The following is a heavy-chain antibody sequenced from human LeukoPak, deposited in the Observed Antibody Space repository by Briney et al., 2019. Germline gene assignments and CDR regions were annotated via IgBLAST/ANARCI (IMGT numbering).Heavy chain of an antibody. D-gene: IGHD3-16*02. Sequence: SETLSLTCAVYGGSFSGYYWSWIRQPPGKGLEWIGEINHSGSTNYNPSLKSRVTISVDTSKNQFSLKLSSVTAADTAVYYCARHPYQEYVWGSYRYDGGRDYFDYWGQGTLVTVSS. V-gene: IGHV4-34*01. CDR1: GGSFSGYY. CDR3: ARHPYQEYVWGSYRYDGGRDYFDY. CDR2: INHSGST. J-gene: IGHJ4*02.